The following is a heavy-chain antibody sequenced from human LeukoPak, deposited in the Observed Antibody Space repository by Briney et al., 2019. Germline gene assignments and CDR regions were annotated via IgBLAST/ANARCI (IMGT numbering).Heavy chain of an antibody. CDR3: ARDPADGDAFDI. V-gene: IGHV3-33*01. J-gene: IGHJ3*02. CDR1: GFTFSSYG. Sequence: PGRSLRLSCAASGFTFSSYGVHWVRQAPGKGLEWVAVIWYDGSNKYYADSVKGRFTISRDNSKNTLYLQMNSLRAEDTAVYYCARDPADGDAFDIWGQGTMVTVSS. CDR2: IWYDGSNK.